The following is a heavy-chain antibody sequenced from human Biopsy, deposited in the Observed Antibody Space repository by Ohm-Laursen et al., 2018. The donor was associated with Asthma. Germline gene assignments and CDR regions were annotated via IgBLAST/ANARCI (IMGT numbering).Heavy chain of an antibody. Sequence: SLRLSCSASGFMFRSFGMHWVRQAPGKGLEWVAVISYDGSYKFYEDSVKGRFTISRDNSKNTLYLQMNSLRTEDTAVYYCAKRRGYSGHDNDYWGQGTLVIVSS. CDR1: GFMFRSFG. CDR2: ISYDGSYK. CDR3: AKRRGYSGHDNDY. J-gene: IGHJ4*02. V-gene: IGHV3-30*18. D-gene: IGHD5-12*01.